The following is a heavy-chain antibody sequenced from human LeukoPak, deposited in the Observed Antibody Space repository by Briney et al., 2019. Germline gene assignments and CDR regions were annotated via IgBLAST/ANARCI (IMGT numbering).Heavy chain of an antibody. CDR1: GGTFSSYA. D-gene: IGHD3-22*01. V-gene: IGHV1-69*04. CDR3: ARESSPSYYYDSSGYAPSYYYYGMDV. J-gene: IGHJ6*02. Sequence: SVKVSCTASGGTFSSYAISWVRQAPGQGLEWMGRIIPILGIANYAQKFQGRVTITADKSTSTAYMELSSLRSEDTAVYYCARESSPSYYYDSSGYAPSYYYYGMDVWGQGTTVTVSS. CDR2: IIPILGIA.